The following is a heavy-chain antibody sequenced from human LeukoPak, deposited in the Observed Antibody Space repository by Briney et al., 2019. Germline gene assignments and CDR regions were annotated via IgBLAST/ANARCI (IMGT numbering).Heavy chain of an antibody. CDR3: AKDYYDSRGTDY. CDR2: ISYDGSNK. D-gene: IGHD3-22*01. CDR1: GFTFSSYG. V-gene: IGHV3-30*18. J-gene: IGHJ4*02. Sequence: GGSLRLSCAASGFTFSSYGMHWVRQAPGKGLEWVAVISYDGSNKYYADSVKGRFTISRDNSKNTLYLQMNSLRAEDTAVYYCAKDYYDSRGTDYWGQGTMVTVSS.